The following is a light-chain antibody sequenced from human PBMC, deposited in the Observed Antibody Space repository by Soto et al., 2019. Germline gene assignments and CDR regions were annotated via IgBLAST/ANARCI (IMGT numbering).Light chain of an antibody. CDR3: SSFTSTNTVL. J-gene: IGLJ2*01. CDR1: SSDVGGYNY. CDR2: NVS. V-gene: IGLV2-14*01. Sequence: QSVLTQPASVSGSPGPSITISCTGTSSDVGGYNYVSWYQQHPGKAPKLMIYNVSNRPSVVSNRFSGSKSGNTASLTISVLQAEDEGHYYCSSFTSTNTVLVGGGTKLTVL.